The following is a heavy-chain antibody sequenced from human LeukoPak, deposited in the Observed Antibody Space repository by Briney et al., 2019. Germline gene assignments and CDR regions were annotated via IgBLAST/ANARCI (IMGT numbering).Heavy chain of an antibody. Sequence: PGRSLGLSCAASGFTFDDYAMHWVRQAPGKGLEWVSGISWNSGSIGYADSVKGRFTISRDNAKNSLYLQMNSLRAEDTALYYCAKSVVRGPIDYGMDVWGQGTTVTVSS. D-gene: IGHD3-10*01. V-gene: IGHV3-9*01. J-gene: IGHJ6*02. CDR1: GFTFDDYA. CDR3: AKSVVRGPIDYGMDV. CDR2: ISWNSGSI.